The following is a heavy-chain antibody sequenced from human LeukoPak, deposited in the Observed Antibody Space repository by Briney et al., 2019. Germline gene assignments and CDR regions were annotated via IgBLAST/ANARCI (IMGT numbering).Heavy chain of an antibody. Sequence: SETLSLTCTVSGGSISSYYWSWIRQPAGKGLEWIGRIYTSGSTNYNPSLKSRVTMSVDTSKDQFSLNLSSVTAADTAVYYCARDTGVDGYNYPAAFDIWGQGTMVTVSS. CDR3: ARDTGVDGYNYPAAFDI. D-gene: IGHD5-24*01. CDR1: GGSISSYY. V-gene: IGHV4-4*07. J-gene: IGHJ3*02. CDR2: IYTSGST.